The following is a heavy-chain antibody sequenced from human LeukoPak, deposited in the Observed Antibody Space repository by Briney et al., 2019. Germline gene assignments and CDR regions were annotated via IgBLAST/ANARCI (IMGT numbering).Heavy chain of an antibody. CDR1: GGSVSSSSYY. CDR2: IYYRGRT. Sequence: SETLSLTCTVSGGSVSSSSYYWGWIRQPPGKGREWIGRIYYRGRTYYNPSLKSRVTMSVDTSKNQFPLKLSSVTAADTAVYYCARQSPPEYSSGWSPIDHWGQGTLVTVSS. D-gene: IGHD6-19*01. CDR3: ARQSPPEYSSGWSPIDH. J-gene: IGHJ4*02. V-gene: IGHV4-39*01.